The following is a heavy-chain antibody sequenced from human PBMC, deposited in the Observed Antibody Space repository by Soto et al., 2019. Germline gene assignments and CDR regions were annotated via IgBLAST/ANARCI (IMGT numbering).Heavy chain of an antibody. V-gene: IGHV3-53*01. CDR3: ARSRAMDV. CDR2: IYSGGTT. J-gene: IGHJ6*02. CDR1: GFIVSSNY. Sequence: GESLRLSCAASGFIVSSNYMNWVRQAPGKGLEWVSVIYSGGTTYYADSVKGRFIISRDNSKNTLYLQMNSLRAEDTAVYYCARSRAMDVWGQGTTVTVSS.